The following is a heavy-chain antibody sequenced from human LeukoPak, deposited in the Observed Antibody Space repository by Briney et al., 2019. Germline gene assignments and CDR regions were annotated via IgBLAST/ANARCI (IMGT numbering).Heavy chain of an antibody. CDR3: AREREDIVVVPARGRWFDP. CDR1: GGSISSYY. CDR2: IYYSGST. D-gene: IGHD2-2*01. Sequence: SETLSLTCTASGGSISSYYWSWIRQPPGKGLEWIGYIYYSGSTNYNPSLKSRVTISVDTSKNQFSLKLSSVTAADTAVYYCAREREDIVVVPARGRWFDPWGQGTLVTVSS. V-gene: IGHV4-59*01. J-gene: IGHJ5*02.